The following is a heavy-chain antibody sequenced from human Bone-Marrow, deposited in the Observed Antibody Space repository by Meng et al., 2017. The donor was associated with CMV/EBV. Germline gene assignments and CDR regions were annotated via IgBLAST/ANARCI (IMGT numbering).Heavy chain of an antibody. Sequence: GESLKISCAASGFTFSSYSMNWVRQAPGKGLEWVSSISSSSSTIYYADSVKGRFTISRDNAKNSLYLQMNSLRAEDTAVYYCARDGYYDSSGRNLNWGQGTLVTVSS. J-gene: IGHJ4*02. D-gene: IGHD3-22*01. V-gene: IGHV3-48*04. CDR3: ARDGYYDSSGRNLN. CDR2: ISSSSSTI. CDR1: GFTFSSYS.